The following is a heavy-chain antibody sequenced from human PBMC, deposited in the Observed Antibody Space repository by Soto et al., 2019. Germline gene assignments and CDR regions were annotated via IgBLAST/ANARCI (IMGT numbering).Heavy chain of an antibody. J-gene: IGHJ6*04. CDR1: GGSFSGYQ. CDR2: INDSGNI. V-gene: IGHV4-34*01. Sequence: QVQLQQWGAGLLKPSETLSLTCAVYGGSFSGYQWSWIRQTPGKGLEWVGEINDSGNINYNPSLKSRVTIFLDTPKKQVSLKLSSVTAADTAVYYCARGLILWFGELSRRGGYYYAVDVWGKGTTVIVSS. CDR3: ARGLILWFGELSRRGGYYYAVDV. D-gene: IGHD3-10*01.